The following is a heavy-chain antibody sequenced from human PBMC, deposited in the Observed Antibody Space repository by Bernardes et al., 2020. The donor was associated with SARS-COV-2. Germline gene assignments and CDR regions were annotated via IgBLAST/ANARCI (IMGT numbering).Heavy chain of an antibody. CDR3: ARDGIPVHDDSVVLPAGRTWFDP. V-gene: IGHV4-4*02. CDR1: GDSVSNNYW. J-gene: IGHJ5*02. CDR2: IYHSGST. D-gene: IGHD6-19*01. Sequence: SETLSLTCVVSGDSVSNNYWLNWVRQSPGKGLEWIGEIYHSGSTKYNPSLKSRATISVDKSKNEFSLRLTSVTAADTAVYYCARDGIPVHDDSVVLPAGRTWFDPWGQGVLVIVSS.